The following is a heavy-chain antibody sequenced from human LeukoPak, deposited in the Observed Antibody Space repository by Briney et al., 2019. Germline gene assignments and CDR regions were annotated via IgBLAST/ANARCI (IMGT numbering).Heavy chain of an antibody. V-gene: IGHV4-59*01. CDR1: GGSISSYY. Sequence: SETLSLTCTVSGGSISSYYWSWIRQPPGKGLEWIGYIYYSGSTNYNPSLKSRVTISVDTSKNQFSLKLSSVTAADTAVYYCARGTPYYDFWSGLAADYWGQGILVTVSS. CDR2: IYYSGST. CDR3: ARGTPYYDFWSGLAADY. J-gene: IGHJ4*02. D-gene: IGHD3-3*01.